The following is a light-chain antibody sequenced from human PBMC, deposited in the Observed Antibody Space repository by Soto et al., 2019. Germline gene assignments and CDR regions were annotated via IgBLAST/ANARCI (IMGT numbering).Light chain of an antibody. Sequence: DIQMTQSASILSASVGERVTITYRASESISSWLAWYQQKPGKAPKLLIYKASSLESGVPSRFSGSGSGTEFTLTISSLQPDDFATYYCQQYNSYPWTFGQGTKVEIK. V-gene: IGKV1-5*03. CDR1: ESISSW. CDR2: KAS. CDR3: QQYNSYPWT. J-gene: IGKJ1*01.